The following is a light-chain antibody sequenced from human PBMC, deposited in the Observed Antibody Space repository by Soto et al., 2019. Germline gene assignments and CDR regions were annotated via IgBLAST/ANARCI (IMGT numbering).Light chain of an antibody. CDR1: QDIGND. V-gene: IGKV1-6*01. Sequence: AIQMTQSPSSLSASVGDRVTITCRASQDIGNDLAWYQQKPGKAPELLISAASSLLSGVPSRFSGSGSGTDFTLTISSLQPEDFATYFCLQHSNFPFTVGQGTKLRVK. J-gene: IGKJ2*01. CDR3: LQHSNFPFT. CDR2: AAS.